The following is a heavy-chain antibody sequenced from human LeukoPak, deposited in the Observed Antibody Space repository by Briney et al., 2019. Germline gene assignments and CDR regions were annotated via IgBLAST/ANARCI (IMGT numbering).Heavy chain of an antibody. CDR1: GGSFSGYY. J-gene: IGHJ5*02. CDR2: IYYSGST. Sequence: SETLFLTCAVYGGSFSGYYWSWIRQPPGKGLEWIGSIYYSGSTYYNPSLKSRVTISVDTSKNQFSLKLSSVTAADTAVYYCAREGGLYSSSPWGQGTLVTVSS. D-gene: IGHD6-6*01. CDR3: AREGGLYSSSP. V-gene: IGHV4-34*01.